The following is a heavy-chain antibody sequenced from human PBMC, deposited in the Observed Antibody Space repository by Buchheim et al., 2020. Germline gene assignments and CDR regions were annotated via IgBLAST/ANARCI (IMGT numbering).Heavy chain of an antibody. CDR1: GFTFSSYA. Sequence: EVQLLESGGGLVQPGGSLRLSCAASGFTFSSYAMSWVRQAPGKGLEWVSTISGSGGSTYYADSVKGRFTISRDNAKNSLYLQMNSLRAEDTAVYYCARGLEAGNYYDSSGFDYWGQGTL. V-gene: IGHV3-23*01. CDR3: ARGLEAGNYYDSSGFDY. J-gene: IGHJ4*02. D-gene: IGHD3-22*01. CDR2: ISGSGGST.